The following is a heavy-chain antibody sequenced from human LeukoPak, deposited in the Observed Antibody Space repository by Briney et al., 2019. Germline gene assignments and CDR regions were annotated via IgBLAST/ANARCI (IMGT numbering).Heavy chain of an antibody. V-gene: IGHV4-34*01. CDR3: ARDVGDYGGISFDY. J-gene: IGHJ4*02. Sequence: SETLSLTCAVYGGSFSGYYWSWIRQPPGKGLEWIGEINHSGSTNYNPSLKSRVTISADTSKNQFSLKLSSVTAADTAVYYCARDVGDYGGISFDYWGQGTLVTVSS. D-gene: IGHD4-23*01. CDR2: INHSGST. CDR1: GGSFSGYY.